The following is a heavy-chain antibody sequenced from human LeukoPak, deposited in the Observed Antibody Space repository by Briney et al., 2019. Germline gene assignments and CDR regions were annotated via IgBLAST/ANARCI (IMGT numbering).Heavy chain of an antibody. Sequence: PGGSLRLSCATSGFTLSNAWMNWVRQAPGKGLEWVGLIKSKTNGETRDYAAPVKGRFTISRDNSKNTLYLQMNSLRAEDTAVYYCAHAGYYIWEGIDYWGQGTLVTVSS. CDR2: IKSKTNGETR. CDR1: GFTLSNAW. J-gene: IGHJ4*02. D-gene: IGHD3-9*01. V-gene: IGHV3-15*01. CDR3: AHAGYYIWEGIDY.